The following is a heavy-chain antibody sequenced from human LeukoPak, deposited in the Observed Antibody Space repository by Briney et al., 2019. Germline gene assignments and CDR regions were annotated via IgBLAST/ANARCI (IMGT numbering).Heavy chain of an antibody. CDR3: AKDLDYYYDSSGYSFDY. J-gene: IGHJ4*02. CDR2: ISYDGSNK. Sequence: PPGGSLRLSCAASGFTFSSYGMHWVRQAPGKGLEGVAVISYDGSNKYYADSVKGRFTISRDNSKNTLYLQMNSLRAEDTAVYYCAKDLDYYYDSSGYSFDYWGQGTLVTVSS. V-gene: IGHV3-30*18. CDR1: GFTFSSYG. D-gene: IGHD3-22*01.